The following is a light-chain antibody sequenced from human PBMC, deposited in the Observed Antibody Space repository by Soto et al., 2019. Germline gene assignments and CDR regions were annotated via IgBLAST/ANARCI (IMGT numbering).Light chain of an antibody. CDR2: DAS. Sequence: EIVLTQSPATLSLSPGERGTLSCRASQSVSSSFLAWYQQKPGQAPRLLIYDASNRATGIPARFSGSGSGTDFTLTISSLEPEDFAVYYCQQRRKWPSITFGGGTKVEIK. J-gene: IGKJ4*01. CDR3: QQRRKWPSIT. V-gene: IGKV3-11*01. CDR1: QSVSSSF.